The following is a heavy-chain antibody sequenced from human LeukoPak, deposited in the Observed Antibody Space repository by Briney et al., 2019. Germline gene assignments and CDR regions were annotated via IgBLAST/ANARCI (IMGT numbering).Heavy chain of an antibody. CDR3: AKHYMGSSYNHGLDC. V-gene: IGHV4-39*01. Sequence: PGGSLRLSCAASGFTFSNYSMNWVRQPPGKGLEWIGSIYYSGSTYYNPSLKSRVTISVDTSKNQFSLKLSSVTAADTALYYCAKHYMGSSYNHGLDCWGQGTLVTVSS. J-gene: IGHJ4*02. CDR2: IYYSGST. CDR1: GFTFSNYSMN. D-gene: IGHD3-10*01.